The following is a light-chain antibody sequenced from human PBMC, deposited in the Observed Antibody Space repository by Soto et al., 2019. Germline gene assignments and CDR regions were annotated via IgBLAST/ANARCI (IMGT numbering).Light chain of an antibody. CDR2: DVT. CDR1: SSDVGGYNY. CDR3: SSYTSSSTGV. J-gene: IGLJ1*01. Sequence: QSVLTQPASVSGSPGQSNTISCTGTSSDVGGYNYVSWYQQHPGKAPKLMIYDVTNRPSGVSNRFSGSKSGNTASLTISGLQAEDEADYYCSSYTSSSTGVFGTGTKLTVL. V-gene: IGLV2-14*03.